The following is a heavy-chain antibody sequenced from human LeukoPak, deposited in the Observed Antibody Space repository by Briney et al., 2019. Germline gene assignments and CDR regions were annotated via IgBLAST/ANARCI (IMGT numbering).Heavy chain of an antibody. D-gene: IGHD3-22*01. CDR2: IYHDGNT. Sequence: SQTLSLTCAVSGASMSSHGYSWSWNRQPPGKGLEFIVYIYHDGNTYYNPSLNSRVSISVDMSKNQFSLKLSSVTAADTAAYFCATTPNFGSGYPRYFFDYWGQGILVTVSS. CDR1: GASMSSHGYS. V-gene: IGHV4-30-2*01. J-gene: IGHJ4*02. CDR3: ATTPNFGSGYPRYFFDY.